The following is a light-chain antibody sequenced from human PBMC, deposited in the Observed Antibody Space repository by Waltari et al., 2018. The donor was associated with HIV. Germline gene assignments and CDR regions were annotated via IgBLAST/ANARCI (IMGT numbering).Light chain of an antibody. Sequence: SYVLTQPPSVSVAPGKTARITCGGENIGSKSVNWYQKQPGQARVMVIYHDTDRPSGIPDRFSCSNSEDTATLTIRRVEAGDEADYFCQVWDTNTDQYVIFGGGTNLAV. J-gene: IGLJ2*01. V-gene: IGLV3-21*04. CDR3: QVWDTNTDQYVI. CDR2: HDT. CDR1: NIGSKS.